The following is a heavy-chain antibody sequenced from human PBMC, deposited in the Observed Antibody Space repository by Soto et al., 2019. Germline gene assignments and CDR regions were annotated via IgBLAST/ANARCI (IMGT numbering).Heavy chain of an antibody. CDR1: GGSISSSSYY. V-gene: IGHV4-39*01. D-gene: IGHD4-17*01. CDR3: ARPKLDGYGDYRSYWYFDL. J-gene: IGHJ2*01. Sequence: QLQLQESGPGLVKPSETLSLTCTVSGGSISSSSYYWGWIRQPPGKGLEWIGSIYYSGSTYYNPSLKSRVTIYVDTSKHQCSLKLSSVTAADTAVYYCARPKLDGYGDYRSYWYFDLWGRGTLVPGSS. CDR2: IYYSGST.